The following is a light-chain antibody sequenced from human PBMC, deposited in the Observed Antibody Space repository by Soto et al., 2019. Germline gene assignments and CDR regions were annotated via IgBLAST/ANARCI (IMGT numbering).Light chain of an antibody. CDR3: LHDYSYPRT. J-gene: IGKJ1*01. CDR2: TAS. Sequence: AIQMTQSPSSLSASEGDRAIITCRASQAIRNDLGWYKQNQGKAPKLLIYTASTLQSGVPSRFSGSGSGADLTITIRSLQPEDSATYYCLHDYSYPRTFGQGTKVDIK. V-gene: IGKV1-6*01. CDR1: QAIRND.